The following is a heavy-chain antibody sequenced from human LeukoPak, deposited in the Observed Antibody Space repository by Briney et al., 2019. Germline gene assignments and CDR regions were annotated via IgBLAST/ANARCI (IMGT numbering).Heavy chain of an antibody. CDR3: ARDYYGSGSFLPYYYYMDV. D-gene: IGHD3-10*01. CDR2: INPSGGST. Sequence: GASVKVSCKASGYTFTSYYMHWVRQAPGQGLEWMGIINPSGGSTSYAQKFQGRVTMTRDMSTSTVYMELSSLRSEDTAVYYCARDYYGSGSFLPYYYYMDVWGKGTTVTVSS. CDR1: GYTFTSYY. V-gene: IGHV1-46*01. J-gene: IGHJ6*03.